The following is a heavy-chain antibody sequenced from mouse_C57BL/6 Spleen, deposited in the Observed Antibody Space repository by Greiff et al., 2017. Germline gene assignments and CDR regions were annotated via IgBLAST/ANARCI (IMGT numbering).Heavy chain of an antibody. D-gene: IGHD1-1*01. J-gene: IGHJ2*01. V-gene: IGHV1-64*01. CDR1: GYTFTSYW. CDR2: IHPNSGST. CDR3: ARSRDYYGSRDYLDD. Sequence: QVQLQQPGAELVKPGASVKLSCKASGYTFTSYWMHWVKQRPGKGLEWIGMIHPNSGSTNYHEKFKSKATLTVDKYSSTAYMQRSSLTSEDSAVDYCARSRDYYGSRDYLDDGGQGTTLTVAS.